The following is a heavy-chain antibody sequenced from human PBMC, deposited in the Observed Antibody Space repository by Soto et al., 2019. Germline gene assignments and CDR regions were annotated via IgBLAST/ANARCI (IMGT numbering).Heavy chain of an antibody. J-gene: IGHJ6*02. V-gene: IGHV1-69*06. Sequence: QVQLVQSGAEVKRPGSSVKVSCKTSGDSFSNFAFSWVRQAPGQGLEWMGGIFPISGTSNNAQNFQGRVSITADKSASKIYMKLRSLRSEDTALYYCARSTWGTYRYPGDYYYGMDVWGQGTTVTVSS. D-gene: IGHD3-16*02. CDR3: ARSTWGTYRYPGDYYYGMDV. CDR1: GDSFSNFA. CDR2: IFPISGTS.